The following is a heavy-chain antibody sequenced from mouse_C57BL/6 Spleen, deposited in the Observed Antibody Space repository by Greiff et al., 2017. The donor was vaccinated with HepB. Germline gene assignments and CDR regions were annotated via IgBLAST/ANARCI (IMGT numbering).Heavy chain of an antibody. D-gene: IGHD2-4*01. CDR2: IYPGSGNT. V-gene: IGHV1-76*01. CDR3: ARPFYYDYDWFAY. J-gene: IGHJ3*01. CDR1: GYTFTDYY. Sequence: QVQLKESGAELVRPGASVKLSCKASGYTFTDYYINWVKQRPGQGLEWIARIYPGSGNTYYNEKFKGKATLTAEKSSSTAYMQLSSLTSEDSAVYFCARPFYYDYDWFAYWGQGTLVTVSA.